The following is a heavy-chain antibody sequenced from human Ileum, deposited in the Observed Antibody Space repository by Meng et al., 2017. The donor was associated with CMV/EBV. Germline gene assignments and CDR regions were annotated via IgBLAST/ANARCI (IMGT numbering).Heavy chain of an antibody. D-gene: IGHD6-19*01. J-gene: IGHJ4*02. CDR3: AKDSGMSGWFFDY. CDR1: GFTFSTYA. Sequence: EVPLVGSGGDLVQPGGSLELPCAPSGFTFSTYAMGWVRQAPGKGLEWVSTVNDNGAQTYYAGSVKGRFIISRDNSKNTMYLQMNSLRAEDTAIYYCAKDSGMSGWFFDYWGQGNLVTVSS. V-gene: IGHV3-23*04. CDR2: VNDNGAQT.